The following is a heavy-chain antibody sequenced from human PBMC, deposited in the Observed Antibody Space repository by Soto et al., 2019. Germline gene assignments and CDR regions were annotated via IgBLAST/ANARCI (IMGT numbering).Heavy chain of an antibody. J-gene: IGHJ5*02. Sequence: SETLSLTCTVSGGSISSDDYYWSWIRQPPGKGLEWIGHIYYSGSTYYNPSLKSRVTISVDTSTNQFSLNVRSVTAADTAVYYCARDRGGPWMYKWFDPWGQGIPVTVSS. V-gene: IGHV4-30-4*01. CDR1: GGSISSDDYY. CDR2: IYYSGST. CDR3: ARDRGGPWMYKWFDP. D-gene: IGHD3-10*01.